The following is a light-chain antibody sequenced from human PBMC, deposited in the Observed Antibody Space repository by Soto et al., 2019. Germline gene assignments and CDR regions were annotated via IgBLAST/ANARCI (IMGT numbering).Light chain of an antibody. Sequence: QSVLTQPRSVSGSPGQSVTISCTGTSSDVGVYNYVSWYQQHPGKAPKLMIYDVSKRPSGVPDRFSGSKSGNTASLTISGLQAEDEADYYCCSYAGSYTLDNYVFGTGTKVTVL. CDR2: DVS. CDR1: SSDVGVYNY. V-gene: IGLV2-11*01. J-gene: IGLJ1*01. CDR3: CSYAGSYTLDNYV.